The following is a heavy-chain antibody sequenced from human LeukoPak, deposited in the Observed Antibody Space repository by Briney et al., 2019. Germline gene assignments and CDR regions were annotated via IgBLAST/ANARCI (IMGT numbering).Heavy chain of an antibody. CDR3: ARGGEDVRSDCYFDL. Sequence: GGSLRLSCAASGFTFSSYDMHWVRQATGKGLEWVSAIGTAGDTYYPGSVKGRFTISRENAKNSLYLQMNSLRAGDTAVYYCARGGEDVRSDCYFDLWGRGTLVTVSS. CDR2: IGTAGDT. J-gene: IGHJ2*01. D-gene: IGHD3-10*01. CDR1: GFTFSSYD. V-gene: IGHV3-13*01.